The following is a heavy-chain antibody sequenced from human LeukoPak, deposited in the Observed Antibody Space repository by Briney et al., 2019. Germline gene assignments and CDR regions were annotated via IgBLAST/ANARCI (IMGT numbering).Heavy chain of an antibody. J-gene: IGHJ5*02. V-gene: IGHV3-30*02. CDR2: IRYDGNNK. D-gene: IGHD4-23*01. CDR3: TRGDDYGANTRLPKYNWFDP. Sequence: GGSLRLSCAASGFTFSSCAMHWVRQAPGKGLEWVAFIRYDGNNKNYADSVKGRFTVSRDNSKDTLFLQMNSLRPEDTAVYYCTRGDDYGANTRLPKYNWFDPWGQGTLVTAPS. CDR1: GFTFSSCA.